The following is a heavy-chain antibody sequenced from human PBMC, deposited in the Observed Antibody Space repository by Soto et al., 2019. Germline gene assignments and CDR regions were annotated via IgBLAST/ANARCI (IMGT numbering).Heavy chain of an antibody. CDR1: GFTFSNAW. CDR2: IKSKTDGGTT. CDR3: TTDCSSTSCRIPGYYYYGMEV. V-gene: IGHV3-15*01. J-gene: IGHJ6*02. Sequence: EVQLVESGGGLVKPGGSLRLSCAASGFTFSNAWMSWVRQAPGKGLEWVGRIKSKTDGGTTDYAAPVKGRFTISRDDSKNTLYLQMNSLKTEDTAVYYCTTDCSSTSCRIPGYYYYGMEVWGQGTTVTVSS. D-gene: IGHD2-2*01.